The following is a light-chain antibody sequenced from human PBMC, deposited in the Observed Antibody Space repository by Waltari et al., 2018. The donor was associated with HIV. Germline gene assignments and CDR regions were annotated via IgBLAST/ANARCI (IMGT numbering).Light chain of an antibody. V-gene: IGLV1-51*02. Sequence: QSVLTQPPSVSAAPGQKVAIPCSGSSSNIGNNFVSWYHQLSGTAPKLLIYETNKRPSGIPDRFSASKSGTSATLVITGLQTGDEADYDCGTWDSSLSSVVFGGGTKLAVL. J-gene: IGLJ3*02. CDR2: ETN. CDR3: GTWDSSLSSVV. CDR1: SSNIGNNF.